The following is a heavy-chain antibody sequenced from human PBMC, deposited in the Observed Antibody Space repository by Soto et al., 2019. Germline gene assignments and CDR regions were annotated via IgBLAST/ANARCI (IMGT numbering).Heavy chain of an antibody. CDR1: GGSISSYY. V-gene: IGHV4-59*01. J-gene: IGHJ6*03. CDR2: IYYSGST. Sequence: SETLSLTCTVSGGSISSYYWSWIRQPPGKGLEWIGYIYYSGSTNYNPSLKSRVTISVDTSKNQFSLKLSSVTAADTAVYYCARSWGDYSNPQYYYYYYYMDVWGKGTTVTVSS. CDR3: ARSWGDYSNPQYYYYYYYMDV. D-gene: IGHD4-4*01.